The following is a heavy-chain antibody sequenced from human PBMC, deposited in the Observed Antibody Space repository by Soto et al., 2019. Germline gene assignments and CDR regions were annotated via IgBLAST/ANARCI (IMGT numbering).Heavy chain of an antibody. Sequence: EVQLLESGGGLVQPGGSLRLSCAGSGFTFINYAMNWVRQAPGKGLEWVSSISGGGDAAFFGDSVRGRVTISSDNSKNTVTLQMNSLGVGDTAVYYCARKILGSTTRPDYWYFDIWGRGTLVTVSS. J-gene: IGHJ2*01. D-gene: IGHD7-27*01. V-gene: IGHV3-23*01. CDR3: ARKILGSTTRPDYWYFDI. CDR1: GFTFINYA. CDR2: ISGGGDAA.